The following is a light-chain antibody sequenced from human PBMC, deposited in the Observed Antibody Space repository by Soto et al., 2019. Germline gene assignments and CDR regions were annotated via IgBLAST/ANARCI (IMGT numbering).Light chain of an antibody. J-gene: IGKJ3*01. CDR3: QQYGDSPFT. CDR2: GAS. V-gene: IGKV3-20*01. Sequence: EVVLTQSPGTLSLSPGESATLSCRASQSVYINSLAWYQHKRGRAPRLLIYGASTRATAVPDRFTGSGSGTDFALTISSLEPEDAAVYYCQQYGDSPFTLGPGTNLDIK. CDR1: QSVYINS.